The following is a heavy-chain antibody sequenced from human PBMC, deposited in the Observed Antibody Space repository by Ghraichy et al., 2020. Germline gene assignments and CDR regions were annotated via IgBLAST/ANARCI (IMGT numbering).Heavy chain of an antibody. J-gene: IGHJ4*02. CDR3: ARIQYGSGSDVPADD. CDR1: GGSIGNYY. Sequence: SQTLSLTCTVAGGSIGNYYWTWIRQPAGKGLEWIGRIYTTGGVDYNPSLKSRVIMSVDRSKNQFFLKLISVTAADTAVYYCARIQYGSGSDVPADDWGQGILVTVSS. V-gene: IGHV4-4*07. D-gene: IGHD3-10*01. CDR2: IYTTGGV.